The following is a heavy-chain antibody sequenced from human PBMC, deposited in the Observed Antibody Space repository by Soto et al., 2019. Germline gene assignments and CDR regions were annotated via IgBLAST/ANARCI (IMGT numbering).Heavy chain of an antibody. V-gene: IGHV3-23*01. J-gene: IGHJ6*02. CDR3: AKVRRDGYKGGMVV. CDR1: GFTFSSYA. CDR2: ISGSGGST. D-gene: IGHD5-12*01. Sequence: EVPLLESGGGLVQPGGSLRLSCAASGFTFSSYAMSWVRQAPGKGLEWVSAISGSGGSTYYADSVKGRFTISRDNSKNTLYLQMNSLRAEDTAVYYCAKVRRDGYKGGMVVWGQGTTVTVSS.